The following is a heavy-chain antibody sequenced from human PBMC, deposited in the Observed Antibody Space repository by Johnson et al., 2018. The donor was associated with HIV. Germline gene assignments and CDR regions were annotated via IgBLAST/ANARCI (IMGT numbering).Heavy chain of an antibody. D-gene: IGHD4-23*01. CDR3: AKDQGGTVAGAYAFDI. Sequence: EQLVESGGGLVQPGGSLRLSCAASGFTFSSYAMSWVRQAPGKGLEWVSAISGSGGSTYYADSVKGRFTISRDKSKNTLYLQMNSLRAEDTAVYYCAKDQGGTVAGAYAFDIWGQGTMVTVSS. V-gene: IGHV3-23*04. CDR2: ISGSGGST. J-gene: IGHJ3*02. CDR1: GFTFSSYA.